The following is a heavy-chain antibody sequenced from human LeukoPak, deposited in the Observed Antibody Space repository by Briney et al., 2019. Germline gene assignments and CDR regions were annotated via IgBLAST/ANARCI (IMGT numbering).Heavy chain of an antibody. CDR1: GFTFSSYA. V-gene: IGHV3-30*04. CDR2: ISYDGSNK. Sequence: GGSLRLSCAASGFTFSSYAMHWVRRASSKGLEWVAAISYDGSNKKCADSVKGRFTISRDNSKNTLYLQMNSLRSDDTAVYYCARGVRIAVAGYIDCWGQGTLVTVSS. D-gene: IGHD6-19*01. CDR3: ARGVRIAVAGYIDC. J-gene: IGHJ4*02.